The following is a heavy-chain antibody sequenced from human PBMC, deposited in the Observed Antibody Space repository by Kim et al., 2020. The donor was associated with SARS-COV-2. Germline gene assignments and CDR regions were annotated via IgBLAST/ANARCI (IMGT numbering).Heavy chain of an antibody. J-gene: IGHJ4*02. Sequence: GGSLRLSCAASGFPFSSYEMNWVRQAPGKGLEWVSYISGGGGTTYYADSVKGRFTISRDNAKNSLYLQMNSLRAEDTAVYYCARDDLGSSSPFDYWGQGTLVTVSS. CDR3: ARDDLGSSSPFDY. D-gene: IGHD6-6*01. V-gene: IGHV3-48*03. CDR1: GFPFSSYE. CDR2: ISGGGGTT.